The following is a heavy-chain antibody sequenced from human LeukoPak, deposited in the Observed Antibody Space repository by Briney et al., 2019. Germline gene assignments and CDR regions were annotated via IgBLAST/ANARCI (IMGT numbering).Heavy chain of an antibody. Sequence: ASVTVSLKFSGYTLTELSMHWEWQAPGKGLEWVGGFDAEDGETMYAQKFQGRVTMTEDTSTDTAYMKLSSLRSEDTAVYYCATDRGGGYEPGRTDFDYWGQGTLVTVSS. D-gene: IGHD5-12*01. J-gene: IGHJ4*02. CDR2: FDAEDGET. V-gene: IGHV1-24*01. CDR1: GYTLTELS. CDR3: ATDRGGGYEPGRTDFDY.